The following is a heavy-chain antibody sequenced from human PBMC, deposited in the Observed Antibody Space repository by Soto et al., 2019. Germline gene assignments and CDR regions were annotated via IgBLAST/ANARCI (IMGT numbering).Heavy chain of an antibody. V-gene: IGHV1-18*01. J-gene: IGHJ5*02. CDR1: GYTFSSYG. CDR2: ISTYNGNT. Sequence: ASVKVSCKASGYTFSSYGITWVRQAPGQGLEWMGWISTYNGNTNYAQKLQGRVTMTTDTSTTTAYMDLRSLRSDDTAVCYCARKSSSSSWFDPWGQGTVGTVS. D-gene: IGHD6-6*01. CDR3: ARKSSSSSWFDP.